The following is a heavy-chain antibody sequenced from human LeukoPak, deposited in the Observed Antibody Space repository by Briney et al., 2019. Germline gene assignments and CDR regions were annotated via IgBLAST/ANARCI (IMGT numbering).Heavy chain of an antibody. Sequence: TGGSLRLSCAASGFTFSSYSMNWVRQAPGKGLEWVSYISSSGSTIYYADSVKGRFTISRDNAKNSLYLQMNSLRAEDTAVYYCARGHPHYYDSSGYYYHWGQGTLVTVSS. D-gene: IGHD3-22*01. J-gene: IGHJ5*02. CDR2: ISSSGSTI. CDR1: GFTFSSYS. V-gene: IGHV3-48*04. CDR3: ARGHPHYYDSSGYYYH.